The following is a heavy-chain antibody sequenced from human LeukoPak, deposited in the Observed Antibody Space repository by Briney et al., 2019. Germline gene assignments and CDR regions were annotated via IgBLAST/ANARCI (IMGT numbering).Heavy chain of an antibody. V-gene: IGHV4-4*07. CDR3: ARDRRYYGSGNYYKSFDY. CDR2: IYTSGST. Sequence: SETLSLTCTVSGGSISSYYWSWIRQPAGKGLEWIGRIYTSGSTNYNPSLKSRVTMSVDTSKNQFSLKLSSVTAADTAVYYCARDRRYYGSGNYYKSFDYWGQGTLVTVSS. CDR1: GGSISSYY. J-gene: IGHJ4*02. D-gene: IGHD3-10*01.